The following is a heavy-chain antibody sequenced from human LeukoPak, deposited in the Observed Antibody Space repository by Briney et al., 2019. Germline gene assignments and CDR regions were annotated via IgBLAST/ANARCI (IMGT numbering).Heavy chain of an antibody. CDR1: GGSFSGCY. CDR3: ARSYDSSGYSDY. CDR2: INHSGST. V-gene: IGHV4-34*01. Sequence: SETLSLTCAVYGGSFSGCYWSWIRQPPGKGLEWIGEINHSGSTNYNPSLKSRVTISVDTSKNQFSLKLSSVTAADTAVYYCARSYDSSGYSDYWGQGTLVTVSS. D-gene: IGHD3-22*01. J-gene: IGHJ4*02.